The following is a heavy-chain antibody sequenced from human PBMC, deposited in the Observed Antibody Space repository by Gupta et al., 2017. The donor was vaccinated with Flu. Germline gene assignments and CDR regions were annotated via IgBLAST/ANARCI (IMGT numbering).Heavy chain of an antibody. CDR3: AKRPLRNQMLFTFFADY. V-gene: IGHV3-23*01. J-gene: IGHJ4*02. D-gene: IGHD2-2*01. Sequence: MSWVRQAPGKGLEWVSAITGSGGSTYYADSVKGRFTISRDNSKNTLYLQMNSLRAEDTAVYYCAKRPLRNQMLFTFFADYWGQGTLVTVSS. CDR2: ITGSGGST.